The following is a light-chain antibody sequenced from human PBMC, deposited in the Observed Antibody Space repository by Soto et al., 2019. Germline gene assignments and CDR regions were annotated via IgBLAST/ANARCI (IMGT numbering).Light chain of an antibody. CDR1: QSVSSSY. Sequence: EIVFTQSPGTLSFSPGERATLSCRASQSVSSSYLAWYQQKPGQAPRLLIYGASSRATGIPDRFSGSGSGTDFTLTISRLEPEDFAVYYCQQYGSSQTFGQGTKV. CDR2: GAS. V-gene: IGKV3-20*01. CDR3: QQYGSSQT. J-gene: IGKJ1*01.